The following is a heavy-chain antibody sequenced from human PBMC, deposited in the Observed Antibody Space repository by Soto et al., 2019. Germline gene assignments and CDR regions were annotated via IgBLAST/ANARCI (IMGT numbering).Heavy chain of an antibody. J-gene: IGHJ5*02. Sequence: PSQTLSLTCAISGDSVSSNSAAWNWIRQSPSRGLEWLGRTYYRSKWYNDYAVSVKSRITINPDTSKNQFSLQLNSVTPEDTAVYYCARVGLLWFGELPNWFDPWGQGTLVTVSS. D-gene: IGHD3-10*01. V-gene: IGHV6-1*01. CDR1: GDSVSSNSAA. CDR3: ARVGLLWFGELPNWFDP. CDR2: TYYRSKWYN.